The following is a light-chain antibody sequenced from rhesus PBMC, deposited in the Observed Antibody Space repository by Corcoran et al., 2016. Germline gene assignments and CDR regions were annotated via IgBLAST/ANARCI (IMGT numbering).Light chain of an antibody. CDR1: QGIRNW. CDR2: MTS. V-gene: IGKV1-69*01. Sequence: DIQMTQSPSSLYASVGDRVTITCRASQGIRNWLAWYQQKPGKAPKLLLYMTSNLETGVPSRFSGSGFGTDFTINSSSLQTEDLGRYYCQQQENAPWTCGQGTKV. J-gene: IGKJ1*01. CDR3: QQQENAPWT.